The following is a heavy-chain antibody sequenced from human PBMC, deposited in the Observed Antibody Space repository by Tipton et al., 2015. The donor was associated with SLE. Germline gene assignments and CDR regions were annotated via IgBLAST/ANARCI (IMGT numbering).Heavy chain of an antibody. J-gene: IGHJ4*02. D-gene: IGHD6-6*01. CDR1: GGSISSSSSY. CDR2: IYYSGST. V-gene: IGHV4-61*01. CDR3: ASAPGSRSSTVDY. Sequence: GLVKPSETLSLTCTLSGGSISSSSSYWSWIRQSPGKGLEWIGYIYYSGSTKYNPSLESRVTMSVDTSKSQFSLELSSVTAADTAIYYCASAPGSRSSTVDYWGQGTLVTVSS.